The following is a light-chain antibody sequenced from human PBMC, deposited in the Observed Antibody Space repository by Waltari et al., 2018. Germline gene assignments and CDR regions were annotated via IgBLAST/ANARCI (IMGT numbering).Light chain of an antibody. V-gene: IGKV1-33*01. J-gene: IGKJ5*01. CDR3: QQYDSLPIT. Sequence: DIQMTQSPSSLSTSVGDRVTITCQASQDISNYLNWYQQKPGKAPKLLIYGSSNLETWVPSTFSGSGSGTDFTFTISSLQPEDIAIYYCQQYDSLPITFGQGTRLEIK. CDR2: GSS. CDR1: QDISNY.